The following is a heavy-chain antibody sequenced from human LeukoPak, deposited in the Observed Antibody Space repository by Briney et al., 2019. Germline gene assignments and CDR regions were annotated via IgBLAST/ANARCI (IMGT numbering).Heavy chain of an antibody. CDR2: ISAYNGNT. Sequence: ASVKVSCKASGYTFTIYGISWVRQAPGQGREWMGWISAYNGNTNYAQKLQGRVTMTTDTSTSTAYMELRSLRSDDTAVYYCARVYSSGWYGLAWFDPWGQGTLVTVSS. CDR1: GYTFTIYG. J-gene: IGHJ5*02. V-gene: IGHV1-18*04. D-gene: IGHD6-19*01. CDR3: ARVYSSGWYGLAWFDP.